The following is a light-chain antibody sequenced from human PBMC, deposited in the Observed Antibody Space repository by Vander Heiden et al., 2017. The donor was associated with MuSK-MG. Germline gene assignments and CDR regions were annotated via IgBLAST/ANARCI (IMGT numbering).Light chain of an antibody. V-gene: IGKV1-39*01. J-gene: IGKJ1*01. CDR1: QSVSSY. Sequence: QMTLSPSSLSASVGDRVTITCRASQSVSSYLNWYQQKPGQAPSLLIYAASSLHSGIPARFSGSGSGTDFTLTISSLEPEDFAAYYCQQSSTCPRTFGEGTKVEIK. CDR3: QQSSTCPRT. CDR2: AAS.